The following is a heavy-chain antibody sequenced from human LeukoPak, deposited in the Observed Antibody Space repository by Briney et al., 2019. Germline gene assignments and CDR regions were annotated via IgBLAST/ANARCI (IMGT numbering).Heavy chain of an antibody. CDR1: GFTFGNYA. D-gene: IGHD2-8*01. CDR2: IRSKTYGGTT. CDR3: ARGQYYDTNGNQYYFDD. V-gene: IGHV3-49*04. Sequence: GGSLRLPCTASGFTFGNYAMSWVRQAPGKGLEWVGFIRSKTYGGTTEYAASVKGRFTISRDDSKSIASLQMNSLKTEDTAVYYCARGQYYDTNGNQYYFDDWGQGTLVTVSS. J-gene: IGHJ4*02.